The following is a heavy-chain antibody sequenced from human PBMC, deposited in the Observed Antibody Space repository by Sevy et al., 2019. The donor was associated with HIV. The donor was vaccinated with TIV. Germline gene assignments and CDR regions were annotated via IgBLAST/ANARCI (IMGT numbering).Heavy chain of an antibody. CDR2: VSYDGSKK. V-gene: IGHV3-30*01. Sequence: GGSLRLSCAASGFTFSNYAIHWVRQAPGKGLEWVADVSYDGSKKYYADSVKGRFTISRDNSKNTLYLQMNSLRVEDTAVYYCARDRSTTWINYFFDFWGQGTLVTVSS. J-gene: IGHJ4*02. D-gene: IGHD2-2*01. CDR3: ARDRSTTWINYFFDF. CDR1: GFTFSNYA.